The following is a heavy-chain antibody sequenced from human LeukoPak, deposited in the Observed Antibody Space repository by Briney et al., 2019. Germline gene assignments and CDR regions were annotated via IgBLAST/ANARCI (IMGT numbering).Heavy chain of an antibody. D-gene: IGHD5-24*01. CDR3: TRRQQTGGDNGLHNWFDP. V-gene: IGHV4-59*08. J-gene: IGHJ5*02. CDR1: DGSSSSSS. CDR2: IYYSGST. Sequence: SETLSLTCTVSDGSSSSSSWNWIRQPPGKGLEWIGYIYYSGSTKYNPSLESRVTISVDTSKNQISLNMRSVTAADTAIYYCTRRQQTGGDNGLHNWFDPWGQGILVTVSS.